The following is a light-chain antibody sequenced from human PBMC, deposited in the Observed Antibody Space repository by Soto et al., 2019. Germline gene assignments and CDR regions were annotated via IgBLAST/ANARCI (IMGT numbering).Light chain of an antibody. V-gene: IGKV1-5*03. CDR1: QTISGW. Sequence: DIQMTQSPSTLSASVGDRVTITCRASQTISGWLAWYQQKPGKAPKLLIFEASILESGDPSLFSGSRSGTEFTLTIDSLQPDDFATYYCQQYTSYSPTFGQGTKVEI. CDR2: EAS. CDR3: QQYTSYSPT. J-gene: IGKJ1*01.